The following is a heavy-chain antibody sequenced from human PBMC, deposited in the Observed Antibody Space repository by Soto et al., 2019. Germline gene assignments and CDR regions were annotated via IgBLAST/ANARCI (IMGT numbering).Heavy chain of an antibody. V-gene: IGHV3-21*01. CDR3: ARDQPGYSYGYGLGY. Sequence: PVGSLRLSCAASGVTCSSYSMHWVRQAPGKGLEWVSSISSSSSYIYYADSVKGRFTISRDNAKNSLYLQMNSLRAEDTAVYFCARDQPGYSYGYGLGYWGQGTLVTVSS. CDR1: GVTCSSYS. J-gene: IGHJ4*02. D-gene: IGHD5-18*01. CDR2: ISSSSSYI.